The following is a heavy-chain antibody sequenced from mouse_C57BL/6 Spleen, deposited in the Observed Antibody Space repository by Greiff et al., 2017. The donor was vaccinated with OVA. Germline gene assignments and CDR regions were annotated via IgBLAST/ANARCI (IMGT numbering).Heavy chain of an antibody. Sequence: VQLQESGAELVRPGASVTLSCKASGYTFTDYEMHWVKQTPVHGLEWIGAIDPETGGTAYNQKFKGKAILTADKSSSTAYMELRSLTSEDSAVYYCTRPGTDYWGQGTTLTVSS. D-gene: IGHD4-1*01. CDR1: GYTFTDYE. CDR3: TRPGTDY. J-gene: IGHJ2*01. V-gene: IGHV1-15*01. CDR2: IDPETGGT.